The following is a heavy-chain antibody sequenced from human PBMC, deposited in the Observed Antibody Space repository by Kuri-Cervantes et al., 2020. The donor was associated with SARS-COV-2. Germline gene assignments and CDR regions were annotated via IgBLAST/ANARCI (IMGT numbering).Heavy chain of an antibody. Sequence: LSLTCAASGFTLSSYAIHWVRQAPGKGLEWVAFISYDRNTTYYADSVKGRFTISRDNSRNSLFLQMNSLRTEDTAIYYCARDRVGVHDCWGQGTLVTVSS. CDR3: ARDRVGVHDC. CDR2: ISYDRNTT. D-gene: IGHD2-21*01. J-gene: IGHJ4*02. V-gene: IGHV3-30-3*01. CDR1: GFTLSSYA.